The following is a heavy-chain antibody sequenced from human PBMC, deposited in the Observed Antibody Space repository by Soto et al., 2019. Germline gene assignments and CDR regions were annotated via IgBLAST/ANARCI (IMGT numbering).Heavy chain of an antibody. D-gene: IGHD2-15*01. CDR2: IGADGLT. V-gene: IGHV3-13*01. J-gene: IGHJ4*02. Sequence: VVSLRLSCAASGFTFSSYDMHWVRQITGKGLEWVSAIGADGLTYYLGSVKGRFTISRENAKNSLYLQMNSLRAGDTAVYYCARRYWTCVMFPGIAFEYLVQGNQGAVSS. CDR1: GFTFSSYD. CDR3: ARRYWTCVMFPGIAFEY.